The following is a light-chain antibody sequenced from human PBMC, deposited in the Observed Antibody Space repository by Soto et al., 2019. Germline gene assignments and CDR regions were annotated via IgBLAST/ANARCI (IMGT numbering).Light chain of an antibody. CDR3: QQHDSSPRT. CDR2: ATS. Sequence: EIVLTQSPGTLSLSPGERATLSCRASQSVGTNYLAWFQQKPGQAPRLLIYATSTRATGIPARFSGSGSGTDFTLTITRLEPEDFAVYYCQQHDSSPRTFGQGTRVEIK. J-gene: IGKJ1*01. CDR1: QSVGTNY. V-gene: IGKV3-20*01.